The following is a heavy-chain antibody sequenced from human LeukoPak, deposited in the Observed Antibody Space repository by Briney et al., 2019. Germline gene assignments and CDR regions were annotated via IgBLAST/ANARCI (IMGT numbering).Heavy chain of an antibody. CDR1: GGSISSYY. Sequence: SETLSLTCTVSGGSISSYYWNWIRQPPGKGLEWIVYIYYSGSTNYNPSLRGRVTISVDTSKNQFSLSLTSVTAAATAVYYCAREWSSGWAEFDYWGQGALVTVSS. CDR2: IYYSGST. V-gene: IGHV4-59*01. D-gene: IGHD6-25*01. J-gene: IGHJ4*02. CDR3: AREWSSGWAEFDY.